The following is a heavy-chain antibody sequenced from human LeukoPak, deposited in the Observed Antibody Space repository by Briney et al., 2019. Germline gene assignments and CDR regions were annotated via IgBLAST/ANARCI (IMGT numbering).Heavy chain of an antibody. Sequence: ASVKVSCKASGYTFTTYAMNWVRQAPGQGLEWMGWTNTNTGNPTYAQGFTGRFVFSLDTSVSTAYLQISSLKAEDTAVYYCARASSVYYRDAFDMWGQGTMVTVSS. V-gene: IGHV7-4-1*02. CDR3: ARASSVYYRDAFDM. CDR2: TNTNTGNP. J-gene: IGHJ3*02. D-gene: IGHD3-22*01. CDR1: GYTFTTYA.